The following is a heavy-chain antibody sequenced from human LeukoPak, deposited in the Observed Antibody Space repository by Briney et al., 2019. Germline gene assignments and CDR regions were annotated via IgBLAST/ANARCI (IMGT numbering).Heavy chain of an antibody. D-gene: IGHD2-2*01. CDR1: GGTFSSYA. Sequence: SVKDSCKASGGTFSSYAISWVRQAPGQGLDGMGGIIPIFGTANYAQKFQGRVTIPADGSTSTAYMELSSLRSEDTAVYYCARVEGGVVVPAAMGHWFDPWGQGTLVTVSS. CDR2: IIPIFGTA. CDR3: ARVEGGVVVPAAMGHWFDP. V-gene: IGHV1-69*13. J-gene: IGHJ5*02.